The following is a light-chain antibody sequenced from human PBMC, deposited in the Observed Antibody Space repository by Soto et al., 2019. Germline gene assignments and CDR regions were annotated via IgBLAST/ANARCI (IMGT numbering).Light chain of an antibody. CDR3: QHYNCYSEA. Sequence: DIQMTQSPSTLSGSVGDRVTITCRASQTISSWLAWYQQKPGKAPKLLIYKASTLKSGVPSRFSGSGSGTEFTLSISSLQPDYFATYYCQHYNCYSEAFGQGTKVEL. CDR1: QTISSW. J-gene: IGKJ1*01. CDR2: KAS. V-gene: IGKV1-5*03.